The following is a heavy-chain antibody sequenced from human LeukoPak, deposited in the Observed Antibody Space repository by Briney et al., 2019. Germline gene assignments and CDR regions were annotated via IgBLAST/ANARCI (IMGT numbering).Heavy chain of an antibody. CDR1: GYTFTSYG. J-gene: IGHJ5*02. Sequence: GASVKVSCKASGYTFTSYGISWVRQAPGQGLEWMGWISAYNGNTNYAQKLQGRVTMTTDTSTSTAYMELRSLRSDDTAVYYCARDGFTMVRGVIDRWFDPWGPGTLVTVSS. CDR2: ISAYNGNT. CDR3: ARDGFTMVRGVIDRWFDP. V-gene: IGHV1-18*01. D-gene: IGHD3-10*01.